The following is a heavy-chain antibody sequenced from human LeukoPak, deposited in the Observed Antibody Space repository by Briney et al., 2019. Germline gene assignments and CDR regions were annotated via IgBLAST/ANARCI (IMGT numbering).Heavy chain of an antibody. CDR2: ISATGGST. CDR1: GFTFSSHG. Sequence: AGGSLRLSCAAPGFTFSSHGMSWVRQTPGKGLEWVSAISATGGSTYYADSVKGRFTISRDNSRNTLYLQINSLRVEDTAVYYCAKDRLKDGYNSDWGQGTLVTVSS. J-gene: IGHJ4*02. CDR3: AKDRLKDGYNSD. D-gene: IGHD5-24*01. V-gene: IGHV3-23*01.